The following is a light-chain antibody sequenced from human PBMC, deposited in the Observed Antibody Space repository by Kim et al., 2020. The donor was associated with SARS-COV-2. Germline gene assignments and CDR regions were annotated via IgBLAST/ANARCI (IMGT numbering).Light chain of an antibody. J-gene: IGLJ3*02. V-gene: IGLV4-69*01. CDR1: SGHSSYA. CDR2: LNSDGSH. Sequence: QPVLIQSPSASASLGALVKLTCTLSSGHSSYAIAWHQQQPEKGPRYLMKLNSDGSHRKGDGIPDRFSGSSSGAERYLTISSLQSEDEADYYCQTWDTGIGVFGGGTQLTVL. CDR3: QTWDTGIGV.